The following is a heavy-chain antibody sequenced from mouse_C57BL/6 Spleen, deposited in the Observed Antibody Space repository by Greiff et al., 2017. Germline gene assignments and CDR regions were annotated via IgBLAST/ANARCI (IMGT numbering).Heavy chain of an antibody. Sequence: EVKLQESGAELVKPGASVKLSCTASGFNIKDYYMHWVKQRTEQGLEWIGRIDPEDGETTSAPKFPGKDTITADTSSNTAYRQLSCLTSEDTAVYYCARSPPYYYGSSYGYFDVWGTGTTVTVSS. D-gene: IGHD1-1*01. J-gene: IGHJ1*03. CDR2: IDPEDGET. CDR3: ARSPPYYYGSSYGYFDV. V-gene: IGHV14-2*01. CDR1: GFNIKDYY.